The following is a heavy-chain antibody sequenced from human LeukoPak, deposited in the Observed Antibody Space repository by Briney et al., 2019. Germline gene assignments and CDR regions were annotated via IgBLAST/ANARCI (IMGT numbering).Heavy chain of an antibody. D-gene: IGHD6-13*01. CDR2: ISVSGGNT. J-gene: IGHJ4*02. Sequence: GGSLRLSCAASGFTFTNYAMTWVRQAPGKGLEWVSLISVSGGNTYYADSVKGRFTISRDNSKNTLYLQMNSLRAEDTAIYYCAKVYSSSWYYFDYWGQGTLVTVSS. CDR1: GFTFTNYA. CDR3: AKVYSSSWYYFDY. V-gene: IGHV3-23*01.